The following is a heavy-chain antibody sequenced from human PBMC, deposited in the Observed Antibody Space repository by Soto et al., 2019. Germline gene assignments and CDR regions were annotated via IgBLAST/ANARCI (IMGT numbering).Heavy chain of an antibody. CDR2: IYYSGST. CDR3: ARDPYLLGSDGDAFDI. D-gene: IGHD7-27*01. CDR1: GGSISSYY. Sequence: SETLSLTCTVSGGSISSYYWSWIRQPPGKGLEWIGYIYYSGSTNYNPSLKSRVTISVDTSKNQFSLKLSSVTAADTAVYYCARDPYLLGSDGDAFDIWGQGTMVTVSS. J-gene: IGHJ3*02. V-gene: IGHV4-59*01.